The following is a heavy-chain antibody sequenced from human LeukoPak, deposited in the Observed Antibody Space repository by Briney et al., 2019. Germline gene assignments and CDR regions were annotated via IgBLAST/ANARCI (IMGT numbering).Heavy chain of an antibody. CDR1: GGSFSGYY. V-gene: IGHV4-34*01. CDR3: ARVTPPTMREDAFDI. Sequence: PSETLSLTCAVYGGSFSGYYWSWIRQPPGKGLEWIGEINHSGSTNYNPSLKSRVTISVDTSKNQFSLELSSVTAADTAVYYCARVTPPTMREDAFDIWGQGTMVTASS. D-gene: IGHD5-24*01. CDR2: INHSGST. J-gene: IGHJ3*02.